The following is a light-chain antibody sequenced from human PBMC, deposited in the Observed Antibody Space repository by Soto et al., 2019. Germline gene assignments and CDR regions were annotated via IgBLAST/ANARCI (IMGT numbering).Light chain of an antibody. CDR2: GAS. CDR1: QSISNNF. J-gene: IGKJ3*01. V-gene: IGKV3-20*01. Sequence: EIVLTQSPGTLSLSPGERATLSCRASQSISNNFIAWYQQKPGQAPRLLIYGASSRAIGIPDKFSGSGSGTDFTLTISRLEPEDFAVYYCQQYGSSPFTFGPGTKVDIK. CDR3: QQYGSSPFT.